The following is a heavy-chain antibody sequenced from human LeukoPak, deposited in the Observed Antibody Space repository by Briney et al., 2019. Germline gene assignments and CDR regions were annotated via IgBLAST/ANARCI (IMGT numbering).Heavy chain of an antibody. J-gene: IGHJ4*02. CDR3: ARGRLRYDFWSGYYPFDY. Sequence: AGGSLRLSCAASGFTFSSYSMNWVRQAPGKGLEWVSSISISSSYIYYADSVKGRFTISRDNAKNSLYLQMNSLRAEDTAVYYCARGRLRYDFWSGYYPFDYWGQGTLVTVSS. CDR1: GFTFSSYS. CDR2: ISISSSYI. D-gene: IGHD3-3*01. V-gene: IGHV3-21*01.